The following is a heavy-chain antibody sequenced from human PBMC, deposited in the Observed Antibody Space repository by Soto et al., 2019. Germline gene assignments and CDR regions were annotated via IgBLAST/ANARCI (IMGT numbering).Heavy chain of an antibody. Sequence: ASVKVSCKASGYTFTSYDINWVRQATGQGLEWMGWMNPNSGNTGYAQKFQGRVTMTRNTSISTAYMELSSLRSEDTAVYYCARGGGGGSSLTAAILIALEAYYYYHYMDVWGKGTTVTVSS. CDR2: MNPNSGNT. J-gene: IGHJ6*03. CDR1: GYTFTSYD. V-gene: IGHV1-8*01. D-gene: IGHD2-2*01. CDR3: ARGGGGGSSLTAAILIALEAYYYYHYMDV.